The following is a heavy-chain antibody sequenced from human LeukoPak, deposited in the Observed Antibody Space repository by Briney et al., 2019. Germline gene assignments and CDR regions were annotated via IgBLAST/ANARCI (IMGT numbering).Heavy chain of an antibody. CDR2: IWNDGTNK. V-gene: IGHV3-33*01. D-gene: IGHD3-10*01. CDR1: GFIFSRYG. CDR3: ARLGSQNYFDY. Sequence: GGSLRLSCAAPGFIFSRYGMHWVRQAPGKGLERVAVIWNDGTNKKYADSVQGRFTISRDNSKNTLDLQMNSLRAEDTAVYYCARLGSQNYFDYWGQGTLVTVSS. J-gene: IGHJ4*02.